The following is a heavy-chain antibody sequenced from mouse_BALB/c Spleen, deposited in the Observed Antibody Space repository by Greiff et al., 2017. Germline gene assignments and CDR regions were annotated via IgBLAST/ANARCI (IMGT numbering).Heavy chain of an antibody. Sequence: VQLQESGPGLVQPSQSLSITCTVSGFSLTSYGVHWVRQSPGKGLEWLGVICSGGSTDYNAAFISRLSISKDNSKSQVFFKMNSLQANDTAICYCARGTVVVPLDYWGQGTTLTVSS. CDR2: ICSGGST. V-gene: IGHV2-2*02. J-gene: IGHJ2*01. CDR3: ARGTVVVPLDY. CDR1: GFSLTSYG. D-gene: IGHD1-1*01.